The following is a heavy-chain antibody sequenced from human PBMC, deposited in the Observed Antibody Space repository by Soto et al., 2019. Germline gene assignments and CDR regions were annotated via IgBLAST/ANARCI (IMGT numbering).Heavy chain of an antibody. J-gene: IGHJ4*02. Sequence: SETLSLTCAVYGGSFSGYYWSWIRQPPGKGLEWIGEINHSGSTNYNPSLKSRVTISVDTSKNQFSLKLSSVTAADTAVYYCASYCSGGSCYPPYYFDYWGQGTLVTVSS. CDR2: INHSGST. D-gene: IGHD2-15*01. V-gene: IGHV4-34*01. CDR3: ASYCSGGSCYPPYYFDY. CDR1: GGSFSGYY.